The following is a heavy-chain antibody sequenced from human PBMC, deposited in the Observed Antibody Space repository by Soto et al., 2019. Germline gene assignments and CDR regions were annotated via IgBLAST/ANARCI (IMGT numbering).Heavy chain of an antibody. CDR1: GGSISIYY. CDR2: VYFSGNT. V-gene: IGHV4-59*01. J-gene: IGHJ5*02. D-gene: IGHD6-25*01. CDR3: GSVRPSGYVLS. Sequence: PSETQSLTCTVAGGSISIYYWTWSRPSPGKGLEWIGYVYFSGNTNYNPSLKSRVTISIDTSKNQFSLRLASVTAADTAFYYCGSVRPSGYVLSWGQGTLVTVSS.